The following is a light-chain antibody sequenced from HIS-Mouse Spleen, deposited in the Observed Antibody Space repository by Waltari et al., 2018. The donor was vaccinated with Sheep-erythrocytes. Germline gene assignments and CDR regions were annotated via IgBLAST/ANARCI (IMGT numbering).Light chain of an antibody. J-gene: IGKJ3*01. CDR1: QSISSW. CDR3: QQYNSSLT. CDR2: KAS. V-gene: IGKV1-5*03. Sequence: DIQMTQSHSTLSASVGDRVTITCRASQSISSWLAWYQQKPGKAPKLLIYKASSLESGVPSRFSGSGSGTEFTLTISSLQPDDFATYYCQQYNSSLTFGPGTKVDIK.